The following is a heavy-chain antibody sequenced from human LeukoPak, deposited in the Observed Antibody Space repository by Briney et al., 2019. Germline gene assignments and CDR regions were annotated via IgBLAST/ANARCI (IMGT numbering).Heavy chain of an antibody. D-gene: IGHD2-2*01. V-gene: IGHV1-46*01. CDR3: ARDLVPVDYYYGMDV. CDR1: GYTFTSYY. J-gene: IGHJ6*02. CDR2: INPSGTST. Sequence: ASVKVSCKASGYTFTSYYMHWVRQAPGQGLQWMGIINPSGTSTSYAQKFQCRVIMTRDTSTSTVYMELSSLRSEDTAVYYCARDLVPVDYYYGMDVWGQGTTVTVSS.